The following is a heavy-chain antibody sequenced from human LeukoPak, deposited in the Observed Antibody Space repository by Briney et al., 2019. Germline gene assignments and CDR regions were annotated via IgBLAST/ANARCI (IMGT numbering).Heavy chain of an antibody. Sequence: SETLSLTCTVSGGSISSYYWSWIRQPPGKGLEWIGYIYYSGSTKYNPSLKSRVTISVDTSKNQFSLRLSSVTAADTAVYYCARGGGIAARLTFDSWGQGTLVTVSS. CDR1: GGSISSYY. J-gene: IGHJ4*02. CDR3: ARGGGIAARLTFDS. D-gene: IGHD6-6*01. V-gene: IGHV4-59*08. CDR2: IYYSGST.